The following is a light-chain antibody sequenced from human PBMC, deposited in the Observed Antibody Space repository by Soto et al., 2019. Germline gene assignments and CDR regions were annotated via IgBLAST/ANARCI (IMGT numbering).Light chain of an antibody. CDR3: CSYAGSTMPNYV. V-gene: IGLV1-44*01. J-gene: IGLJ1*01. Sequence: QSVLTQPPSASATPGQRVAISCSGSSSNIGSYPVNWYQQLPGTAPKLLIHTATQRPSGVPDRFSGSKSGTSASLAISGLQSEDEADYYCCSYAGSTMPNYVFGTGTKVTVL. CDR2: TAT. CDR1: SSNIGSYP.